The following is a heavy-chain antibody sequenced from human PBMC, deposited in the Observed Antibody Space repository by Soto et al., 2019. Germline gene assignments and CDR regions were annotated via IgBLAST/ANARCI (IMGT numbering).Heavy chain of an antibody. CDR1: RYGYSDFG. Sequence: GAPVKVSSKTSRYGYSDFGSTWLRQAHGQGLEWLGWISVDNGKTHDAQKFQGRVTMTTDTTTNTAYMELQRLRSDDTAVYYCSRVESRLDYSTTAFASWVHRSLVT. J-gene: IGHJ5*01. CDR3: SRVESRLDYSTTAFAS. V-gene: IGHV1-18*01. CDR2: ISVDNGKT. D-gene: IGHD4-4*01.